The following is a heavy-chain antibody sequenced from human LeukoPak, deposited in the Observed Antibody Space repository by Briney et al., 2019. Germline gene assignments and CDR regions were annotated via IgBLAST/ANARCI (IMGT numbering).Heavy chain of an antibody. CDR3: ARREMATISDFDY. V-gene: IGHV4-30-2*01. D-gene: IGHD5-24*01. CDR1: GGSISSGDYS. Sequence: PSETLSLTCAVSGGSISSGDYSWSWIRQPPGKGLEWIGYIYLSGSTFYNPSLKSRVTISVDRSKNQFSLKLSSVTAADTAVYYCARREMATISDFDYWGQGTLVTVSS. J-gene: IGHJ4*02. CDR2: IYLSGST.